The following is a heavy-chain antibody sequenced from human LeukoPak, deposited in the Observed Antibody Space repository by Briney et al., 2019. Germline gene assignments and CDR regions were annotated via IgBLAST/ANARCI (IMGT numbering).Heavy chain of an antibody. CDR1: GSTFSSYA. CDR3: AKASSGYSYWYFDL. V-gene: IGHV3-23*01. J-gene: IGHJ2*01. CDR2: ISGSGGST. Sequence: PGGSLRLSCAVSGSTFSSYAMSWVRQAPGKGLEWVSAISGSGGSTYYADSVKGRFTISRDNSKNTLYLQMNSVRAEDTAVYYCAKASSGYSYWYFDLWGPGTLVTVSS. D-gene: IGHD3-22*01.